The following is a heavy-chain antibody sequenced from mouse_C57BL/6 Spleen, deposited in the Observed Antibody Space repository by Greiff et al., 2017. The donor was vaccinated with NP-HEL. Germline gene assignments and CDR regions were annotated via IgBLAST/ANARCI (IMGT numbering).Heavy chain of an antibody. Sequence: VKLVESGPELVKPGASVKLSCKASGYTFTSYDINWVKQRPGQGLEWIGWIYPRDGSTKYNEKFKGKATLTVDTSSSTAYMELHSLTSEDSAVYFCARSGGSSIYYAMDYWGQGTSVTVSS. J-gene: IGHJ4*01. D-gene: IGHD1-1*01. CDR3: ARSGGSSIYYAMDY. V-gene: IGHV1-85*01. CDR1: GYTFTSYD. CDR2: IYPRDGST.